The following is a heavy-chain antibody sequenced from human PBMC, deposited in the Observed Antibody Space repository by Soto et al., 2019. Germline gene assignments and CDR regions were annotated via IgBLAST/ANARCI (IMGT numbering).Heavy chain of an antibody. J-gene: IGHJ6*03. Sequence: ASVKVSCKASGYTFTSYGISWVRQAPGQGLEWMGWISAYNGNTNYAQKLQGRVTMTTDTSTSTAYMELRSLRSDDTAVYYCARVMVREILEWLFRPGYYYYMDVWGKGTTVTVSS. CDR2: ISAYNGNT. CDR1: GYTFTSYG. CDR3: ARVMVREILEWLFRPGYYYYMDV. V-gene: IGHV1-18*01. D-gene: IGHD3-3*01.